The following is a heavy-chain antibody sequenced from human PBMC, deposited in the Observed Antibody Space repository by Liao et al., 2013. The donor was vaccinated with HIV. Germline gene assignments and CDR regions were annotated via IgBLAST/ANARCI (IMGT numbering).Heavy chain of an antibody. CDR3: ARGIGGPFDY. CDR2: INPSGSA. Sequence: QLQVQESGPGLVKPSETLSLTCSVSGGSSSSYSWSWVRQSAGKGLECIGRINPSGSATYNPSLRNRVSMSLDTSRNQYSLTVTSVTAADTAVYYCARGIGGPFDYWGQGVLVTVSS. V-gene: IGHV4-4*07. CDR1: GGSSSSYS. J-gene: IGHJ4*02.